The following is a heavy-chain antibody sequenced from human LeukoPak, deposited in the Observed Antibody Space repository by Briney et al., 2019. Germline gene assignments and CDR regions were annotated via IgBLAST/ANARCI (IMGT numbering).Heavy chain of an antibody. J-gene: IGHJ4*02. Sequence: ASVKVSCKASGYTFTDNYIHWVRQAPGQGLEWMGRVNPNTGATDPAQKFQDRVTMTRDTSISTAYMDLSRLRSDDTAVYFCARGRGRYGLDYWGQGTLVTVSS. CDR1: GYTFTDNY. V-gene: IGHV1-2*02. D-gene: IGHD3-10*01. CDR2: VNPNTGAT. CDR3: ARGRGRYGLDY.